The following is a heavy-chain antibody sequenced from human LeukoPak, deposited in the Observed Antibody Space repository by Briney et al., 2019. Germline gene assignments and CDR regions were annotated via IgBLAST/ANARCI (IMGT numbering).Heavy chain of an antibody. Sequence: GGSLRPSCATSGFTFSNYVMHWVRQAPGKGLEWVAVISYDGSNKYFADSVKGRFTISRDNSESTLYLQMNSLRAEDTAVYYCATPYSYGDYFDYWGQGTLVTVSS. CDR1: GFTFSNYV. CDR2: ISYDGSNK. J-gene: IGHJ4*02. CDR3: ATPYSYGDYFDY. V-gene: IGHV3-30*03. D-gene: IGHD5-18*01.